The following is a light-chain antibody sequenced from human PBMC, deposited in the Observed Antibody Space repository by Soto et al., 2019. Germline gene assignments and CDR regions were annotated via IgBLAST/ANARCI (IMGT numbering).Light chain of an antibody. CDR2: DAS. J-gene: IGKJ1*01. CDR1: QTISTW. V-gene: IGKV1-5*01. CDR3: QQYTNTNNPWM. Sequence: DIQVTQSPPSLSASVGDRVTITCRASQTISTWMAWYQQKPGKAPKLLVYDASTLQSGVASRFSGIGSGTEFTLIISGLQPDDSATYYCQQYTNTNNPWMFGQGTKVDIK.